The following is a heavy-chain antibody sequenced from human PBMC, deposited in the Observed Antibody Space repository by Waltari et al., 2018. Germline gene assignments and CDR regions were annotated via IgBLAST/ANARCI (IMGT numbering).Heavy chain of an antibody. CDR1: GYSFTSYW. V-gene: IGHV5-51*01. Sequence: EVQLVQSGAEVKKPGESLKISCKGSGYSFTSYWIGWVRQMPGKGLEWMGLIYTGESETSYSPSFQRQVTTSADTSLSTAYLQWSSLKASDTAMYYCARLFSPYYDILTGYMDVWGKGTTVTVSS. CDR2: IYTGESET. CDR3: ARLFSPYYDILTGYMDV. J-gene: IGHJ6*03. D-gene: IGHD3-9*01.